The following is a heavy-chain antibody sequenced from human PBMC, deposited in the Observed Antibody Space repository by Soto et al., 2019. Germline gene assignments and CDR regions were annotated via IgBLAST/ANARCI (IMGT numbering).Heavy chain of an antibody. CDR2: IGVYNNNR. CDR1: GYTFTSYG. V-gene: IGHV1-18*04. Sequence: ASVKVSCKASGYTFTSYGISWVRQAPGQGLEWMGWIGVYNNNRNYAQKVQGRVTMTTDTSTSTAYMELRSLTSDDTAVYYCARDQLGARGDYWGQGTLVTVSS. D-gene: IGHD3-10*01. CDR3: ARDQLGARGDY. J-gene: IGHJ4*02.